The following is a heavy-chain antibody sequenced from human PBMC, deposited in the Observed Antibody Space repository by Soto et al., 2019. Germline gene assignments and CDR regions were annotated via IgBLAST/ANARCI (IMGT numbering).Heavy chain of an antibody. CDR1: GFTFSSYA. D-gene: IGHD2-15*01. V-gene: IGHV3-30-3*01. Sequence: GESLKISCAASGFTFSSYAMHWVRQAPGKGLEWVAVISYDGSNKYYADSVKGRFTISRDNSKNTLYLQMNSLRAEDTAVYYCARSRYCSGGSCHLYYYYGMDVWGQGTTVTVSS. CDR2: ISYDGSNK. J-gene: IGHJ6*02. CDR3: ARSRYCSGGSCHLYYYYGMDV.